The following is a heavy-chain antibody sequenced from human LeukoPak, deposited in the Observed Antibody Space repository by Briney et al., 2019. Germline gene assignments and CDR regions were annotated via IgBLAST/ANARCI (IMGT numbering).Heavy chain of an antibody. CDR2: ISSSSSYI. CDR1: GFTFSSYS. CDR3: ARDPLNSGWYEKYFQH. V-gene: IGHV3-21*01. D-gene: IGHD6-19*01. Sequence: GGSLRLSCAASGFTFSSYSMNWVRQAPGKGLEWVSSISSSSSYIYYADSVKGRFTISRDNAKNSLYLQMNSLRAEDTAVYYCARDPLNSGWYEKYFQHWGQGTLVTASS. J-gene: IGHJ1*01.